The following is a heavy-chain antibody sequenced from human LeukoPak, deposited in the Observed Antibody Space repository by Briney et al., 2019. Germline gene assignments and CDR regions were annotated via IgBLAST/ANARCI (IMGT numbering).Heavy chain of an antibody. CDR2: ISYDGSNK. CDR3: ARDPNREWLVQDY. D-gene: IGHD6-19*01. V-gene: IGHV3-30*04. Sequence: GGSLRLSCAASGFTFSSYAMHWVRQAPGKGLEWVAVISYDGSNKYYAGSVKGRFTISRDNSKNTLYLQMNSLRAEDTAVYYCARDPNREWLVQDYWGQGTLVTVSS. CDR1: GFTFSSYA. J-gene: IGHJ4*02.